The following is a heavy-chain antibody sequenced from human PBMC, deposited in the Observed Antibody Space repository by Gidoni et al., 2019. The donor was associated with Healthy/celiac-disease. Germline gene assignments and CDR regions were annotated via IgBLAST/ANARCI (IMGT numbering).Heavy chain of an antibody. CDR3: ARGGPYGDYRLDFDY. CDR2: VNPSGGST. Sequence: QVQLVQSGAEAKKPGASVKVSCQASGYTFTSYYMPWVRQAPGQGLEWMGIVNPSGGSTSYAQKFQGRVTMTRDTSTSTVYMELSSLRSEDTAVYYCARGGPYGDYRLDFDYWGQGTLVTVSS. V-gene: IGHV1-46*01. CDR1: GYTFTSYY. D-gene: IGHD4-17*01. J-gene: IGHJ4*02.